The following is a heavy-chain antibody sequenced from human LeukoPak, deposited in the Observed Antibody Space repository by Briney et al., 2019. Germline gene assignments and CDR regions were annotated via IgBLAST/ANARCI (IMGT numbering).Heavy chain of an antibody. Sequence: SETLSLTCTVSGGSISSGGYYWSWIRQHPGKGLERIGYIYYSGSTYYNPSLKSRVTISVDTSKNQFSLKLSSVTAADTAVYYCARYSYGHSVDYWGQGTLVTVSS. CDR3: ARYSYGHSVDY. J-gene: IGHJ4*02. CDR2: IYYSGST. D-gene: IGHD5-18*01. CDR1: GGSISSGGYY. V-gene: IGHV4-31*03.